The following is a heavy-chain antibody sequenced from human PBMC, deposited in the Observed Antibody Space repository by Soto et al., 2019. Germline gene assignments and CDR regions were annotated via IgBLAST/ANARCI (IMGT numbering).Heavy chain of an antibody. CDR1: GFTFSMYS. D-gene: IGHD3-9*01. J-gene: IGHJ6*02. Sequence: PGGSLRLSCEVSGFTFSMYSMSWVRQSPGKGLEWVAKIPQDGADGHCADSVKGRLTISRDNGKNSLYLQRNNLRAEGTAVYYCARDHLILPAHDLFYCSDVWGRGATVTVSS. CDR3: ARDHLILPAHDLFYCSDV. V-gene: IGHV3-7*03. CDR2: IPQDGADG.